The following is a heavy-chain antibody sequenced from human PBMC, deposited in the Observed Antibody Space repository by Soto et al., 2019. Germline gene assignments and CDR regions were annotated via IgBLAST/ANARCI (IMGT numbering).Heavy chain of an antibody. Sequence: ASEKVSCKASGYTFTSYGISWARQAPGQGLEWMGWISAYNGNTNYAQKLQGRVTMTTDTSTSTAYMELRSLRSDDTAVYYCPILQGKAAPHDYWGQGTLVTVSS. CDR3: PILQGKAAPHDY. CDR1: GYTFTSYG. J-gene: IGHJ4*02. CDR2: ISAYNGNT. D-gene: IGHD6-6*01. V-gene: IGHV1-18*01.